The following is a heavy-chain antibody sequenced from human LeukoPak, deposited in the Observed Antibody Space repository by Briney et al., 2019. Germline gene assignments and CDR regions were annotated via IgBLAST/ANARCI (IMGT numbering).Heavy chain of an antibody. CDR3: ARGNLWFGELWAPANDY. D-gene: IGHD3-10*01. CDR2: MNPNSGNT. CDR1: GYTFTSYD. J-gene: IGHJ4*02. Sequence: ASVKVSCKASGYTFTSYDINWVRQATGQGLEWMGWMNPNSGNTGYVQKFQGRVTMTRNTSISTAYMELSSLRSEDTAVYYCARGNLWFGELWAPANDYWGQGTLVTVSS. V-gene: IGHV1-8*01.